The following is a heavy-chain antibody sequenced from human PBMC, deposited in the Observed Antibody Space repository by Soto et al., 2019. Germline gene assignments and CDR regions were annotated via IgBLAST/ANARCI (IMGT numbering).Heavy chain of an antibody. V-gene: IGHV3-21*01. CDR3: ARETSPSGCEDY. Sequence: GGSLRLSCAVSGFTFNSYSMNWVRQAPGKGLEWVSSISSFSNYMYYVDSVKGRFTISRDNAKNSLYLQMNSLRAEDTAVYYCARETSPSGCEDYWGQGTLVTVSS. CDR2: ISSFSNYM. D-gene: IGHD6-19*01. J-gene: IGHJ4*02. CDR1: GFTFNSYS.